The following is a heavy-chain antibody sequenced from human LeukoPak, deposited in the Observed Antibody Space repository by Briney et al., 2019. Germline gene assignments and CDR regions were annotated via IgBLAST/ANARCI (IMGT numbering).Heavy chain of an antibody. CDR1: GFTFSSYA. D-gene: IGHD6-6*01. V-gene: IGHV3-33*01. CDR2: IWYDGKNK. Sequence: GRSLRLSCAASGFTFSSYAMHWVRQAPGKGLEWVAVIWYDGKNKYYADSVKGRFAISRDNSKNTLSLQMNSLRAEDTAVYYCAREEARSFDYWGQGTLVTVSS. J-gene: IGHJ4*02. CDR3: AREEARSFDY.